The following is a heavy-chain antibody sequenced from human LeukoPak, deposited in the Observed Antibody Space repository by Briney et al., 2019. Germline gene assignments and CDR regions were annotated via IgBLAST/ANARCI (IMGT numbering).Heavy chain of an antibody. CDR3: TAGTGNSDFDY. CDR1: GFTFSNAW. D-gene: IGHD1-1*01. Sequence: GGSLRLSCAASGFTFSNAWMSWVRQAPGKGLEWVGRIKSKTEGGTTDYPAPVKGRFTISRDDLKNMVYLQMNSLETEDTAVYYCTAGTGNSDFDYWGQGTLVTVSS. V-gene: IGHV3-15*01. CDR2: IKSKTEGGTT. J-gene: IGHJ4*02.